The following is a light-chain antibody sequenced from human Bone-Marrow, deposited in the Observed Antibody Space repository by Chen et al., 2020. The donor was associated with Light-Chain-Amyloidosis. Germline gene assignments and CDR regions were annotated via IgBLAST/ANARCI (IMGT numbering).Light chain of an antibody. CDR1: QGISSY. Sequence: AIRMTQSPSSLSASTGDRVTITCRASQGISSYLAWYQQKPGKAPKLLIYAASTLQSGVPSRCSGSGSGTDFTLTISCLQSEDFATYYCQQDYSYPRSFGQGTKVEIK. J-gene: IGKJ1*01. CDR3: QQDYSYPRS. CDR2: AAS. V-gene: IGKV1-8*01.